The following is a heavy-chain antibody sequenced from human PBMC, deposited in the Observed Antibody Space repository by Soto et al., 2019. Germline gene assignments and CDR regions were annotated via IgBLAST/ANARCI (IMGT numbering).Heavy chain of an antibody. CDR3: ARGDIAVDGTIGY. J-gene: IGHJ4*02. V-gene: IGHV4-39*07. CDR2: IYYSGST. D-gene: IGHD6-19*01. CDR1: GGSISSSSYY. Sequence: SETLSLTCTVSGGSISSSSYYWGWIRQPPGKGLEWIGSIYYSGSTYYNPSLKSRVTISVDTSKNQFSLKLSSVTTADTAVYYCARGDIAVDGTIGYWGQGTLVTVSS.